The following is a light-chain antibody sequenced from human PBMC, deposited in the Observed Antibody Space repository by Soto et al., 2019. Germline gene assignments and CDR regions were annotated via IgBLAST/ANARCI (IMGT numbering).Light chain of an antibody. CDR1: PGAVTSGHY. CDR3: VLSYSGSFLV. J-gene: IGLJ3*02. Sequence: QAVVPQEHSLTGSPGGTVTLTCGSSPGAVTSGHYPYWFQQKPGQAPRTLIYDTSNKHSWTPALFSGSLLGGKAALTLSGAQTEDEGEYYFVLSYSGSFLVFGGGTQVTVL. CDR2: DTS. V-gene: IGLV7-46*01.